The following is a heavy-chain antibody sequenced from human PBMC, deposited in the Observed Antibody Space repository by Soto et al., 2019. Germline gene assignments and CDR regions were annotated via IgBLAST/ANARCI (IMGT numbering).Heavy chain of an antibody. CDR2: ISGSGGST. Sequence: WGSLRLSCAASGFTFSSYAMSWVRQAPGRGLEWVSAISGSGGSTYYADSVKGRFTISRDNSKNTLYLQMNSLRADDTAVYYCAKDRAYYYDSSGEMGYWGQGTLVTVSS. V-gene: IGHV3-23*01. J-gene: IGHJ4*02. CDR1: GFTFSSYA. D-gene: IGHD3-22*01. CDR3: AKDRAYYYDSSGEMGY.